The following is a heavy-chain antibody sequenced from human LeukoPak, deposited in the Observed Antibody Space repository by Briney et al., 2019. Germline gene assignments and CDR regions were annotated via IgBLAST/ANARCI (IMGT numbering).Heavy chain of an antibody. Sequence: GGTLRLSCAASGFTFSSYGMHWVRPAPGKGRTWVAVVSYDGSNKYYADSVKGRFPISRDNSKNTLYLQMNSLRAEDTAVYYCAKGLLGYCSGGSCYPHDYWGQGTLVTVSS. CDR3: AKGLLGYCSGGSCYPHDY. D-gene: IGHD2-15*01. CDR2: VSYDGSNK. CDR1: GFTFSSYG. V-gene: IGHV3-30*18. J-gene: IGHJ4*02.